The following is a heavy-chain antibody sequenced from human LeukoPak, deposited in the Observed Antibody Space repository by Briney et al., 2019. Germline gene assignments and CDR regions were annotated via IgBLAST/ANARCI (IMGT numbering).Heavy chain of an antibody. D-gene: IGHD6-19*01. Sequence: GGSLRLSCAASGFTVSSNYMSWVRQAPGKGLEWVSYISSSGSTIYYADSVKGRFTISRDNAKNSLYLQMNSLRAEDTAVYYCASLAVAGNYYYGMDVWGQGTTVTVSS. V-gene: IGHV3-11*04. CDR1: GFTVSSNY. CDR2: ISSSGSTI. CDR3: ASLAVAGNYYYGMDV. J-gene: IGHJ6*02.